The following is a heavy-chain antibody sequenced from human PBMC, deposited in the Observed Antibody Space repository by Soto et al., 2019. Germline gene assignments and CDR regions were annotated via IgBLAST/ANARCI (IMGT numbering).Heavy chain of an antibody. J-gene: IGHJ4*02. Sequence: QVQLVQSGAEVKKPGASVKVSCKASGYTFTNNAIHWVRQAPGQRLEWMGWINAANGNTKYLQKFQGRVTITRDTSASTAYMELSSLRSEDTAVYYCARDQGLCSGGSCWGYFDYWGQGTLVTVSS. CDR2: INAANGNT. V-gene: IGHV1-3*01. D-gene: IGHD2-15*01. CDR3: ARDQGLCSGGSCWGYFDY. CDR1: GYTFTNNA.